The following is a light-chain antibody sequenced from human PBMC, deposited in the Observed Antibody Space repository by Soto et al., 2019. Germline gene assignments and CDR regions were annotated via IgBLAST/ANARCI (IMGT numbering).Light chain of an antibody. Sequence: QSLLTQPPSASGTPGQRVTFSCSGSSSNIGGNTVSWFQHLPRTAPKLLIFSNSQRPSGVPDRFSGAKSGTSASLAISGLQSEDEANYYCATWDYGLSAYVLGKGTKVTVL. CDR3: ATWDYGLSAYV. J-gene: IGLJ1*01. CDR2: SNS. V-gene: IGLV1-44*01. CDR1: SSNIGGNT.